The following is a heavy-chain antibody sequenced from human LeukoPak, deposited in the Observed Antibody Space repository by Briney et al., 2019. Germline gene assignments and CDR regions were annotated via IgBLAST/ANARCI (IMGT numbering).Heavy chain of an antibody. Sequence: PSETLSLTCTVSGGSISSYYWSWIRQPPGKGLEWIGYIYYSGSTNYSPSLKSRVTISVDTSKNQFSLKLISVTAADTAVYFCVRQGSGRAFDIWGQGTMVTVSS. CDR3: VRQGSGRAFDI. CDR1: GGSISSYY. CDR2: IYYSGST. J-gene: IGHJ3*02. V-gene: IGHV4-59*08.